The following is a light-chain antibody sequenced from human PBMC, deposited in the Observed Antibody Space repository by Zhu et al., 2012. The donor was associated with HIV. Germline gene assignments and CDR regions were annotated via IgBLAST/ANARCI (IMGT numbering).Light chain of an antibody. Sequence: DIQMTQSPSTLSASVGDRATITCRASQSINTRLVWYQQKPGTAPKVLIYTASTLESGVPSRFSGSGSGTEFTLTISSLQPDDFATYYCQHYNTYPWTFGQGTKLEI. CDR3: QHYNTYPWT. V-gene: IGKV1-5*03. CDR1: QSINTR. CDR2: TAS. J-gene: IGKJ2*02.